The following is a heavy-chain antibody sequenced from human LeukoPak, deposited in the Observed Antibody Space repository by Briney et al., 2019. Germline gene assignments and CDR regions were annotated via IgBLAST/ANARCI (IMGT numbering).Heavy chain of an antibody. CDR3: AKDLHYDSSGYYYPVDY. J-gene: IGHJ4*02. D-gene: IGHD3-22*01. CDR1: GFTFSSYT. Sequence: GGSLRLSCAASGFTFSSYTMSWVRQAPGKGLEWISAISGSGGSTYYADSVKGRFTISRDNSKNTLYLQMNSLRAEDTAVYYCAKDLHYDSSGYYYPVDYWGQGTLVTVSS. V-gene: IGHV3-23*01. CDR2: ISGSGGST.